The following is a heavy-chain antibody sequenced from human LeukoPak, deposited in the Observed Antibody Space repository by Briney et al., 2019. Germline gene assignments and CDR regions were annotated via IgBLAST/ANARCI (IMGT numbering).Heavy chain of an antibody. CDR2: ISYDGSNK. CDR3: AKDIWEEYSYRELGGYYGPVVVAAPVDY. CDR1: RFTFSSYG. V-gene: IGHV3-30*18. J-gene: IGHJ4*02. D-gene: IGHD2-15*01. Sequence: AGGSLRLSCAASRFTFSSYGMSWVRQAPGKGLEWVAVISYDGSNKYYADSVKGRFTISRDNSKNTLYLQMNSLRAEDTAVYYCAKDIWEEYSYRELGGYYGPVVVAAPVDYWGQGTLVTVSS.